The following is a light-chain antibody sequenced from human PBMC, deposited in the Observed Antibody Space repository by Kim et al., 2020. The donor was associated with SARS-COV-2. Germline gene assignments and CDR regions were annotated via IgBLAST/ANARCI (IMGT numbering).Light chain of an antibody. J-gene: IGLJ3*02. V-gene: IGLV3-1*01. CDR2: QDS. Sequence: SYELTQPPSVSVSPGQTASITCSGDKLGDKYACWYQQKPGQSPVLVIYQDSKRPSGIPERFSGSNSGNTATLTISGTQAMDEADYYCQAWDSSTGEFGGGTKLTVL. CDR1: KLGDKY. CDR3: QAWDSSTGE.